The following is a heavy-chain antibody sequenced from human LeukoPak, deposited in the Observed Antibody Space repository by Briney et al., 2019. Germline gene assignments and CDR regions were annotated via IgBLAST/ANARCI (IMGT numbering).Heavy chain of an antibody. D-gene: IGHD3-22*01. V-gene: IGHV4-39*07. J-gene: IGHJ1*01. Sequence: SETLSLTCTVSGGSISSSSYYWGWIRQPPGKGLEWIGSIYYSGSTYYNPSLKSRVTISVDTSKNQFSLKLSSVTAADTAVYYCARDLIVVVSAGEAEYFQHWGQGTLVTVSS. CDR1: GGSISSSSYY. CDR2: IYYSGST. CDR3: ARDLIVVVSAGEAEYFQH.